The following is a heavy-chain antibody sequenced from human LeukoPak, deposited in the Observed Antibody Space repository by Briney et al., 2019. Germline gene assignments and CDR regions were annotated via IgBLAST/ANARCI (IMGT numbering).Heavy chain of an antibody. CDR2: ISYDGSNK. J-gene: IGHJ4*02. CDR3: AKETSTFDS. Sequence: PGRSLRLSCAASGFTFSSYAMHWVRQAPGKGLEWVSVISYDGSNKYYADSVKGRFTISRDNSNNTLYLQMNSLRAEDTAVYYCAKETSTFDSWGQGTLVTVSS. CDR1: GFTFSSYA. V-gene: IGHV3-30-3*01. D-gene: IGHD6-6*01.